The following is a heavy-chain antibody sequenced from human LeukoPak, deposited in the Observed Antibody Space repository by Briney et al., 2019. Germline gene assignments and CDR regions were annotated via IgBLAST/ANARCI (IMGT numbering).Heavy chain of an antibody. Sequence: GGSLRLSCAASGFTFSSYSMDWVRQAPGKGLEWLSYISSSSSIIYYADSVKGRFTISRDNAKNSLYLQMNSLRDEDTAVYYCARDGDSSGYYAAFDIWGQGTMVTVSS. CDR3: ARDGDSSGYYAAFDI. V-gene: IGHV3-48*02. D-gene: IGHD3-22*01. J-gene: IGHJ3*02. CDR2: ISSSSSII. CDR1: GFTFSSYS.